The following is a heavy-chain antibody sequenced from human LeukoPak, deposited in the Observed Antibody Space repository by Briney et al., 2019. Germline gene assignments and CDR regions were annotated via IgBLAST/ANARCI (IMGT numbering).Heavy chain of an antibody. CDR3: AREAVGYCSSTSCYSFDY. J-gene: IGHJ4*02. D-gene: IGHD2-2*01. CDR2: IKYDGSEK. CDR1: GFTFSNYW. V-gene: IGHV3-7*01. Sequence: GGSLRLSCEASGFTFSNYWMSWVRQAPGKGLQWVANIKYDGSEKYYVDSVKGRITISRDNTKNSLYLQINSLRADDTAVYYCAREAVGYCSSTSCYSFDYWGQGTLVTVSS.